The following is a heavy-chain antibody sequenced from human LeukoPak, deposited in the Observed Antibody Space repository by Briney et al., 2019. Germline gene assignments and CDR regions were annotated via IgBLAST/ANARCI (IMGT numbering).Heavy chain of an antibody. CDR3: AKGRGQSYPHYYFDS. CDR1: GFTSSTYA. Sequence: GGSLRLSCAASGFTSSTYALHWVRQAPGKGLDWVAVISYDGSNKYYADSVKGRFTISRDNSKNTLYLQMNSLRPEDTAVYYCAKGRGQSYPHYYFDSWGQGTLVTVSS. V-gene: IGHV3-30-3*01. J-gene: IGHJ4*02. CDR2: ISYDGSNK. D-gene: IGHD5-18*01.